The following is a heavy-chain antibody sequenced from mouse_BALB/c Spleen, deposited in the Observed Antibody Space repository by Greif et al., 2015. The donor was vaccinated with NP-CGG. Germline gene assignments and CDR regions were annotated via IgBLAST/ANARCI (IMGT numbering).Heavy chain of an antibody. Sequence: EVKLVESGPGLVKPSQSLSLTCSVTGYSITSGYYWNWIRQFPGNKLEWMGYISYDGSNNYNPSLKNRISITRDTSKNQFFLKLNSVTTEDTATYYCAITGRGYYFDYWGQGTTLTVSS. V-gene: IGHV3-6*02. CDR2: ISYDGSN. J-gene: IGHJ2*01. D-gene: IGHD4-1*01. CDR1: GYSITSGYY. CDR3: AITGRGYYFDY.